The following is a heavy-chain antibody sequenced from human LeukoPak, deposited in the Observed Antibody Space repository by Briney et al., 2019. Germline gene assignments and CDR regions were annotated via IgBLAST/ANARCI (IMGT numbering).Heavy chain of an antibody. Sequence: SETLSLTCGVYGGSYSDYYWSWIRQPPGKGLEWIGEINHSGITNYNPSLKSRVTISLDTSKNQFSLKLSSVTAADTAVYYCARLVVGDSDYWGQGTLVTVSS. D-gene: IGHD4-17*01. J-gene: IGHJ4*02. V-gene: IGHV4-34*01. CDR2: INHSGIT. CDR3: ARLVVGDSDY. CDR1: GGSYSDYY.